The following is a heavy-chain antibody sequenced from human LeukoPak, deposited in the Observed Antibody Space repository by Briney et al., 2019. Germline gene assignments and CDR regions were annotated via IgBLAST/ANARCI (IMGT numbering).Heavy chain of an antibody. CDR1: GFTFSSYA. Sequence: PGGSLRLSCAASGFTFSSYAMSWVRQAPGKGLEWVSAISGSGGSTYYADSVKGRFTISRDNSKNTLYLQMNSLRAEDTAVYYCAKGRVGNYYDSSGPGYWGQGTLVTVSS. V-gene: IGHV3-23*01. CDR2: ISGSGGST. D-gene: IGHD3-22*01. J-gene: IGHJ4*02. CDR3: AKGRVGNYYDSSGPGY.